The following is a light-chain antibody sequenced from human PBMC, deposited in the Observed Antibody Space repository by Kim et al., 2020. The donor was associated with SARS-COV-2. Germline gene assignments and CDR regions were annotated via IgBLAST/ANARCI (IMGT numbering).Light chain of an antibody. Sequence: KPVTISCTRSSGSIDRDYVQWYQQRPGGAPATVIYADNQRPSGVPDRFSGSSDDSSNSASLTISGLRTEDEADYYCHSYDRDSDVFGTGTKLTVL. J-gene: IGLJ1*01. CDR3: HSYDRDSDV. CDR1: SGSIDRDY. CDR2: ADN. V-gene: IGLV6-57*03.